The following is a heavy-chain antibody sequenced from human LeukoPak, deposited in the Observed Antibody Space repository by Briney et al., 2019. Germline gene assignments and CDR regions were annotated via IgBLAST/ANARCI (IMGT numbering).Heavy chain of an antibody. CDR2: IRYDGSNK. D-gene: IGHD2-21*02. J-gene: IGHJ3*02. V-gene: IGHV3-30*02. CDR1: GFTFSSYG. CDR3: ANYPLLLPNDAFDI. Sequence: PGGSLRLSCAASGFTFSSYGMHWVRQAPGKGLEWVAFIRYDGSNKYYADSVKGRFTISRDNSKNTLYLQMNSLRPEDTAVYYCANYPLLLPNDAFDIWGQGTMVTVSS.